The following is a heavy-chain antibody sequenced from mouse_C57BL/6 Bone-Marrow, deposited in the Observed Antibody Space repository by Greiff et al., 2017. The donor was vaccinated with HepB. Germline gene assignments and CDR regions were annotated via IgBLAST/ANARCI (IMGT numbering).Heavy chain of an antibody. Sequence: DVKLQESGPGLVKPSQSLSLTCSVTGYSITSGYYWNWIRQFPGNKLEWMGYISYDGSNNYNPSLKNRISITRDTSKNQFFLKLNSVTTEDTATYYCARIYYGSSYGGYFDVWGTGTTVTVSS. J-gene: IGHJ1*03. CDR2: ISYDGSN. V-gene: IGHV3-6*01. CDR3: ARIYYGSSYGGYFDV. D-gene: IGHD1-1*01. CDR1: GYSITSGYY.